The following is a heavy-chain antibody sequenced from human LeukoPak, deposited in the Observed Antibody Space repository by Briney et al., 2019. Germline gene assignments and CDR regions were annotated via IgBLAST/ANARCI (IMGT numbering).Heavy chain of an antibody. V-gene: IGHV3-21*01. J-gene: IGHJ5*02. CDR3: ARDGGVSRNYYGNAVGSWFDP. Sequence: GGSLRLSCAASGFTFSSYSMNWVRQAPGKGLEWVSSISSSSSYIYYADSVKGRFTISRDNAKNSLYLQMNSLRAEDTAVYYCARDGGVSRNYYGNAVGSWFDPWGQGTLVTVSS. CDR2: ISSSSSYI. D-gene: IGHD1-26*01. CDR1: GFTFSSYS.